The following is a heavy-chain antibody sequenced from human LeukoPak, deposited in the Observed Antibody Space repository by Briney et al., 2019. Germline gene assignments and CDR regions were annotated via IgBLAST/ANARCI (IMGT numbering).Heavy chain of an antibody. Sequence: ASVKVSCKASGYTFTSYGISWVRQAPGQGLEWMGWISAYNGNTNYAQKLQGRVTMTTDTSTSTAYMELRSLRSDDTAVYYCASHYYGSGSYYNALDYWGQGTLVTVSS. CDR2: ISAYNGNT. CDR1: GYTFTSYG. V-gene: IGHV1-18*01. D-gene: IGHD3-10*01. CDR3: ASHYYGSGSYYNALDY. J-gene: IGHJ4*02.